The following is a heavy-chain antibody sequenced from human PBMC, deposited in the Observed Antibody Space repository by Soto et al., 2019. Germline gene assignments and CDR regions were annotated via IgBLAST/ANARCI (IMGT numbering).Heavy chain of an antibody. CDR2: ISGSGGST. J-gene: IGHJ6*02. Sequence: EVQLLESGGGLVQPGGSLRLSCAASGFTFSSYAMSWVRQAPGKGLEWVSAISGSGGSTYYADSVKGRFTISRDNSKNTLYPQMISLRAEDTAVYYCANVPDYDILTGYFGAPYYYGMDVWGQGTTVTVSS. D-gene: IGHD3-9*01. V-gene: IGHV3-23*01. CDR1: GFTFSSYA. CDR3: ANVPDYDILTGYFGAPYYYGMDV.